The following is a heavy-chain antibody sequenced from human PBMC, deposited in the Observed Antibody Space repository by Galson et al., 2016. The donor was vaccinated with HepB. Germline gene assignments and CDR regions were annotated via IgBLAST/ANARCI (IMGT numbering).Heavy chain of an antibody. D-gene: IGHD1-26*01. J-gene: IGHJ6*03. Sequence: SLRLSCAASGFSVSSNYMRWVRQAPGKGLDWVAVISKTGDTTFYGDSVKGRFTISRDNSKNTVDLQIHSLRSEDAAVYFCARDFKLGAPDYMDVWGKGTTVTVS. V-gene: IGHV3-30-3*01. CDR3: ARDFKLGAPDYMDV. CDR2: ISKTGDTT. CDR1: GFSVSSNY.